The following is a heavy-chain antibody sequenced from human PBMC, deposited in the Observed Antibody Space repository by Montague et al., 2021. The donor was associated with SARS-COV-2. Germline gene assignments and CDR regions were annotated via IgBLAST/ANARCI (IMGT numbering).Heavy chain of an antibody. CDR3: ARLPYFYDSTHAFDI. J-gene: IGHJ3*02. Sequence: SETLSLTCTVSGGSISSSSYYWGWIRQPPGKGLEWIGNIFYSGSTYYNTSLKGRVTISVDTSKNQFSLRLSSVTAADTAVYYCARLPYFYDSTHAFDIWGQGTMVTVSS. V-gene: IGHV4-39*01. CDR2: IFYSGST. D-gene: IGHD3-22*01. CDR1: GGSISSSSYY.